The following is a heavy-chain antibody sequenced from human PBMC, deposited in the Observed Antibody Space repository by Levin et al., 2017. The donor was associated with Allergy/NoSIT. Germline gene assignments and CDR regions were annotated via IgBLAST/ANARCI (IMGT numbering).Heavy chain of an antibody. CDR1: GGSISSYY. D-gene: IGHD5-18*01. CDR2: IYYSGST. V-gene: IGHV4-59*08. Sequence: SETLSLTCTVSGGSISSYYWSWIRQPPGKGLEWIGYIYYSGSTNYNPSLKSRVTISVDTSKNQFSLNLSSVTAADTAVYFCGRHSNTYGSDYWGQGTLVTVSS. CDR3: GRHSNTYGSDY. J-gene: IGHJ4*02.